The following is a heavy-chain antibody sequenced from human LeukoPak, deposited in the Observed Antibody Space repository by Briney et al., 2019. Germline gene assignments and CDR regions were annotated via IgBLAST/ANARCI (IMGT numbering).Heavy chain of an antibody. J-gene: IGHJ6*02. CDR1: GFTFSTYT. V-gene: IGHV3-48*04. CDR2: ISSSGDTV. CDR3: ARWFCTSTSCHYYYYGMDV. D-gene: IGHD2-2*01. Sequence: AGGSLRLSCGASGFTFSTYTMNWVRQAPGKGLEWVSFISSSGDTVNYVDSVKGRFTISRDNAKNSLFLQMNSLRAEDTAVYYCARWFCTSTSCHYYYYGMDVWGQGTTVTVSS.